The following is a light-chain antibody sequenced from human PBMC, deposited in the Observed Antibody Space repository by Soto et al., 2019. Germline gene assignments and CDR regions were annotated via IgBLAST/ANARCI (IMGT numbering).Light chain of an antibody. CDR1: QSISRY. V-gene: IGKV3-11*01. CDR2: DAS. CDR3: QQRSNWPLT. Sequence: EIVLTQSPATLSLSPGERATLSCRASQSISRYLAWYQHKPGQPPRLLIYDASNRATGIPARFSGSGSGTDFTLTISSLEPEDFAVYYCQQRSNWPLTFGGGTKVEIK. J-gene: IGKJ4*01.